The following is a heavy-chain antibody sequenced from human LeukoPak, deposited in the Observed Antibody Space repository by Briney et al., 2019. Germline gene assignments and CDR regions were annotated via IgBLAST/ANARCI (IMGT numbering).Heavy chain of an antibody. V-gene: IGHV1-18*01. CDR3: ATTLRPDAFDI. Sequence: ASVKVSCKASGGTFSSYAISWVRQAPGQGLEWMGWISAYNGNTNYAQKLQGRVTMTTDTSTSTAYMELRSLRSDDTAVYYCATTLRPDAFDIWGQGTMVTVSS. CDR1: GGTFSSYA. D-gene: IGHD2-15*01. CDR2: ISAYNGNT. J-gene: IGHJ3*02.